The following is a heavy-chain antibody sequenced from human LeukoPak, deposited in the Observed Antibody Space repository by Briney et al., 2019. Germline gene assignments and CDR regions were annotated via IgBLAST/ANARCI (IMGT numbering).Heavy chain of an antibody. V-gene: IGHV4-34*01. D-gene: IGHD3-3*01. CDR1: GGSFSGYY. J-gene: IGHJ5*02. CDR2: INHSGST. Sequence: PSETLSLTCAVYGGSFSGYYWSWIRQPPGKGLEWIGEINHSGSTNYNPSLKSRVTISVDTSKNQFSLKLSSVTAADTAVYYCARGRDRENYDFWSGYYDPNWFDPWGQGTLVTVPS. CDR3: ARGRDRENYDFWSGYYDPNWFDP.